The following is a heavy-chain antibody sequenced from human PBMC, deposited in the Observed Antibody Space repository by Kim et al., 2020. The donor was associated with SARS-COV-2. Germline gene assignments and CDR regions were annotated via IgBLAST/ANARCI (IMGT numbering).Heavy chain of an antibody. Sequence: GGSLRLSCAASGFTFSSYSMNWVRQAPGKGLEWVSYISSSSSTIYYADSVKGRFTISRDNAKNSLYLQMNSLRAEDTAVYYCARFTQKSSGQYYYGSTGVIWAFSYWGQGTLVTVSS. CDR1: GFTFSSYS. CDR2: ISSSSSTI. D-gene: IGHD3-10*01. V-gene: IGHV3-48*04. J-gene: IGHJ4*02. CDR3: ARFTQKSSGQYYYGSTGVIWAFSY.